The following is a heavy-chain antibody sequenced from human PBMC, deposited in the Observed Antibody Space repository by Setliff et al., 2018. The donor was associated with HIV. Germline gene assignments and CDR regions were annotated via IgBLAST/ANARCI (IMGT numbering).Heavy chain of an antibody. CDR3: ARRFGEVYDWIDP. D-gene: IGHD3-10*01. Sequence: SGPTLVNPTQTLTLTCTFSGFSVTTGGVGVSWIRQPPGKALEFLARIDWDDDKFYSTSLKTRLTISLDTSKNRFSLKLNSVTAADTAVYYCARRFGEVYDWIDPWGQGTLVTVSS. CDR2: IDWDDDK. V-gene: IGHV2-70*03. J-gene: IGHJ5*02. CDR1: GFSVTTGGVG.